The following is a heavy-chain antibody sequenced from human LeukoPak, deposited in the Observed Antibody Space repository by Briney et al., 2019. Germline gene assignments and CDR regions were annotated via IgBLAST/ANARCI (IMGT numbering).Heavy chain of an antibody. CDR3: ARPQNYYGSGSYYTREAFDI. V-gene: IGHV1-2*06. Sequence: ASVKVSCKASRYTFTGYYMHWVRQAPGQGLEWMGRINPNSGGTNDAQKFQGRVTMTRDTSISTAYMELSRLRSDDTAVYYCARPQNYYGSGSYYTREAFDIWGQGTMVTVSS. J-gene: IGHJ3*02. CDR2: INPNSGGT. D-gene: IGHD3-10*01. CDR1: RYTFTGYY.